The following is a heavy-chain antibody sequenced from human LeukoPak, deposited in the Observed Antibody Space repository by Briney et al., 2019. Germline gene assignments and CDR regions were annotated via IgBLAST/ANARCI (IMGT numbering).Heavy chain of an antibody. CDR1: GFTFSRAT. J-gene: IGHJ3*02. V-gene: IGHV3-21*01. CDR3: ASDDYGDYEDEFDI. D-gene: IGHD4-17*01. Sequence: PGGSLRLSCVVSGFTFSRATMNWVRQAPGKGLEWVSSISSTSTYINYADSVKGRFTISRDNAKKSLYLQMNGLRGEDTAMYYCASDDYGDYEDEFDIWGQGTMVTVSS. CDR2: ISSTSTYI.